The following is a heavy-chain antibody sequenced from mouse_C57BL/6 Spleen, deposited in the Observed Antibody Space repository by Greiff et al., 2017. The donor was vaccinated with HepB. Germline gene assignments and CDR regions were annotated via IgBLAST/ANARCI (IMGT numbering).Heavy chain of an antibody. CDR1: GYTFTSYG. CDR2: IYTRSGNN. CDR3: ARKATVVAEAMDY. J-gene: IGHJ4*01. Sequence: QVQLKESGAELARPGASVKLSCKASGYTFTSYGISWVKQRTGQGLEWIGEIYTRSGNNYYNEKFKGKATLTADKSSSTAYMELRSLTSEDSAVYFCARKATVVAEAMDYWGQGTSVTVSS. V-gene: IGHV1-81*01. D-gene: IGHD1-1*01.